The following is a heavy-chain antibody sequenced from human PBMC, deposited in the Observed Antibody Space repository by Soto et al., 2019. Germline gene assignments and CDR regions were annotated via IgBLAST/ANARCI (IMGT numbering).Heavy chain of an antibody. J-gene: IGHJ4*02. CDR1: GDSISSGTYY. CDR2: LYYSGGT. D-gene: IGHD6-19*01. V-gene: IGHV4-39*01. Sequence: QLQLQESGPGLVKPSETLSLTCIVSGDSISSGTYYWAWIRQPPGKGLEWIGSLYYSGGTHYNPSLKSRVTISVDTSKNPLFLKLSSVTAADTAVYFCARHGQWLARGVDWGQGTLVTVSS. CDR3: ARHGQWLARGVD.